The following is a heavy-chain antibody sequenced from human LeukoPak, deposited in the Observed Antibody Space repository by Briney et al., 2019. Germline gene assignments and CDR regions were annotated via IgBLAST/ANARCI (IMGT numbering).Heavy chain of an antibody. Sequence: GGSLRLSCAATGFTFSSYAMHWVRQAPGKGLEWVAVISYDGSNKYYADSVKGRFTISRDNSKNTLYLQMNSLRAEDTAVYYCARDHRGVRDYFDYWGQGTLVTVSS. V-gene: IGHV3-30-3*01. CDR2: ISYDGSNK. J-gene: IGHJ4*02. CDR3: ARDHRGVRDYFDY. D-gene: IGHD3-10*01. CDR1: GFTFSSYA.